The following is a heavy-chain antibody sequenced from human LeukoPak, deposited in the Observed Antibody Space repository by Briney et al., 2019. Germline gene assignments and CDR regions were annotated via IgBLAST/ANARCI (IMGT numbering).Heavy chain of an antibody. D-gene: IGHD6-13*01. CDR1: GFTFSSYT. CDR3: ARTANFAAGYYIDY. J-gene: IGHJ4*02. V-gene: IGHV3-21*01. CDR2: ISGSSRHK. Sequence: GGSLRLSCAASGFTFSSYTMNWVRQAPGKGLEWVSSISGSSRHKYYADSAKGRFTISRDNAKNSLYLQMNSLRAEDTAVYYCARTANFAAGYYIDYWGQGTLVTVSS.